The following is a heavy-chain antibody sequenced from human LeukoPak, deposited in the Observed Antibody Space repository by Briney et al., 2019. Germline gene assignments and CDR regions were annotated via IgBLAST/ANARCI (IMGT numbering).Heavy chain of an antibody. CDR1: GFTFSSYE. V-gene: IGHV3-48*03. J-gene: IGHJ4*02. CDR3: ARWVSGGYPPVEGGTFDY. D-gene: IGHD5-12*01. Sequence: GGSLRLSCAASGFTFSSYEMNWVRQAPGKGLEWVSYISSSGSTIYYADSVKGRFTISRDNAKNSLYLQMNSLRAEDTAVYYCARWVSGGYPPVEGGTFDYWGQGTLVTVSS. CDR2: ISSSGSTI.